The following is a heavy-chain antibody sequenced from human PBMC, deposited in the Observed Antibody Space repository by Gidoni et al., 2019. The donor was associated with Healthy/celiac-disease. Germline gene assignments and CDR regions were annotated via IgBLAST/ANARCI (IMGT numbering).Heavy chain of an antibody. CDR2: INHSGST. CDR3: ARGTPMVRGVYFDY. V-gene: IGHV4-34*01. D-gene: IGHD3-10*01. CDR1: GGSFSGYY. J-gene: IGHJ4*02. Sequence: QVQLQQWGAGLLKPSETLSLTCAVYGGSFSGYYWSWIRQPPGKGLEWIGEINHSGSTNYNPSLKSRVTISVDTSKNQFSLKLSSVTAADTAVYYCARGTPMVRGVYFDYWGQGTLVTVSS.